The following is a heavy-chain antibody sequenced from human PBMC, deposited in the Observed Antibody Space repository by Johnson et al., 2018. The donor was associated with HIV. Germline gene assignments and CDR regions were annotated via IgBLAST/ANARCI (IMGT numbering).Heavy chain of an antibody. CDR3: AKTRMGGILDAFDL. CDR2: IKQDGSER. Sequence: VQLVESGGGVVQPGRSVRLSCSASGFTFSRHAMHWVRQAPGKGLEWMANIKQDGSERYYVDSVKGRFTLSRDNSKNTLDLQMNSLTIEDTAVFYCAKTRMGGILDAFDLWGQGTMVIVS. V-gene: IGHV3-7*01. D-gene: IGHD3-10*01. CDR1: GFTFSRHA. J-gene: IGHJ3*01.